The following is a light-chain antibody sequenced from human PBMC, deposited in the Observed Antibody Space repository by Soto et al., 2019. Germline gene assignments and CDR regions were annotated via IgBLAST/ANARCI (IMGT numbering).Light chain of an antibody. Sequence: QSALTQPASVSGSPGQSITISCTGTSSDVGGYNYVSWYQQHPGKAPKLIIYEVSNRPSGVSNRFSGSKSGNTASLTVSGLQAEDEADYYCSSYSSVTTLWVFGGGTKGTVL. CDR2: EVS. J-gene: IGLJ3*02. CDR3: SSYSSVTTLWV. CDR1: SSDVGGYNY. V-gene: IGLV2-14*01.